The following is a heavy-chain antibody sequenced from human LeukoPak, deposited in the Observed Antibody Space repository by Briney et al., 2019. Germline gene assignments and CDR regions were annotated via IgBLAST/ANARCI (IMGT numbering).Heavy chain of an antibody. V-gene: IGHV3-7*01. Sequence: GGSLSLSCVVSRFTFSHFWTRWVRPAPGKGLQWVANVKQDGTEKNYVGSVKGLFTVSRDNAKNSVYLQMNSLRVEYTAMYYCMRSLSLSYWGQGALVTVSS. CDR2: VKQDGTEK. CDR3: MRSLSLSY. CDR1: RFTFSHFW. J-gene: IGHJ4*02.